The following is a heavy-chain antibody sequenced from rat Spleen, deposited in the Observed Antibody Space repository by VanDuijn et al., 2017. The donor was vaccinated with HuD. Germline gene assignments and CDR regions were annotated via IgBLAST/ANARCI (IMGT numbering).Heavy chain of an antibody. Sequence: EVQLVESDGGSVQPGRSLKLSCAASGFISSDYYMAWVRQAPTKGLEWVATINYDGSSTFYRDSLKSRFTISRDNARNILYLQMDSLRSEDTATYYCTRGYYFDYWGQGVMVTVSS. CDR2: INYDGSST. V-gene: IGHV5-29*01. CDR1: GFISSDYY. CDR3: TRGYYFDY. J-gene: IGHJ2*01.